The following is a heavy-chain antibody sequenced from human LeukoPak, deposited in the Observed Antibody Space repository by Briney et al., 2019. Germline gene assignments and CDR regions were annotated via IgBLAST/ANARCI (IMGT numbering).Heavy chain of an antibody. J-gene: IGHJ6*02. D-gene: IGHD3-22*01. Sequence: GGSLRLSCVAYGFTLTDYYMSWIRQAPGRGMEWVSDISGSGRNVYYGDSVKGRFTISRDNAKNSLYLQMNNLRAEDTAVYYCARSIGYYYTMDVWGQGTTVTVSS. CDR3: ARSIGYYYTMDV. CDR1: GFTLTDYY. CDR2: ISGSGRNV. V-gene: IGHV3-11*01.